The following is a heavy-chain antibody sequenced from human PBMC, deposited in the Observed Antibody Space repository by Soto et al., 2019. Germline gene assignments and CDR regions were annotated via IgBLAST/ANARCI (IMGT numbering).Heavy chain of an antibody. CDR1: GLTFSSSS. J-gene: IGHJ5*02. CDR2: ISSSSSTI. Sequence: GGCLRICGAASGLTFSSSSMNWVRKAPGKGLEWVSYISSSSSTIYYADSVKGRFTISRDNAKNSLYLQMNSLRDEDTAVYYCARESAALNWFDPWGQGTLVTVSS. V-gene: IGHV3-48*02. CDR3: ARESAALNWFDP. D-gene: IGHD2-2*01.